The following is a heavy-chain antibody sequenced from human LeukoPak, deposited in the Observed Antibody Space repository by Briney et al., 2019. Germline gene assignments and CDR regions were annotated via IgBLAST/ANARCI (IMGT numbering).Heavy chain of an antibody. CDR3: ARDPMDSSGWYRDAFDI. CDR1: GFTVSSNY. D-gene: IGHD6-19*01. CDR2: IYSGGST. V-gene: IGHV3-53*01. J-gene: IGHJ3*02. Sequence: PGGSLRLSCAASGFTVSSNYMRWVRQAPGKGLEWVSVIYSGGSTYYADSVKGRFTISRDNSKNTLYLQMNSLRAEATAVYYCARDPMDSSGWYRDAFDIWGQGTMVTVSS.